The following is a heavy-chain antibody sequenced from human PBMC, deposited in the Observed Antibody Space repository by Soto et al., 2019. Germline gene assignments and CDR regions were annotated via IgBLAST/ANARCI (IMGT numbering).Heavy chain of an antibody. CDR3: ASRRNHYGSYDY. D-gene: IGHD3-16*01. Sequence: EVQLVVSGGGLVQPGGSLRLSCAASGFTVSSNFMSWVRQAPGTGLEWVAIIYSGGSTYYADSVKGRFTISRDNSKNTLYLQMNSLGADDTAVYYCASRRNHYGSYDYWGQGTLVTVSS. CDR1: GFTVSSNF. V-gene: IGHV3-66*01. J-gene: IGHJ4*02. CDR2: IYSGGST.